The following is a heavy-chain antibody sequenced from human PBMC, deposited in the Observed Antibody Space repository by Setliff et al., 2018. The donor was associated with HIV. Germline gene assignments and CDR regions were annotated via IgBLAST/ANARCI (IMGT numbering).Heavy chain of an antibody. CDR2: IYYSGST. D-gene: IGHD1-26*01. J-gene: IGHJ6*03. Sequence: SETLSLTCTVSGGSISSSVYYWGWIRQPPGKGLEWIGNIYYSGSTYYNPSLKSRITTSVDTSKNQFSLKLSSVTAADTAVYYCARHYQHSWVGVDYYFMDVWGKGTTVTVSS. V-gene: IGHV4-39*01. CDR3: ARHYQHSWVGVDYYFMDV. CDR1: GGSISSSVYY.